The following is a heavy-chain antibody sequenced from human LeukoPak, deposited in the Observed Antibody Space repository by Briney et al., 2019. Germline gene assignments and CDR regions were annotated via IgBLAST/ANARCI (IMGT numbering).Heavy chain of an antibody. CDR2: VSGSGGRT. D-gene: IGHD3-22*01. Sequence: SCKASGGTFSSYAMSWVRQAPGKGLEWVSIVSGSGGRTYYAESVKGRFTISRDNSKNTLFLQMKSLRAEDTAIYYCAKDQYSSGDDAFDIWGQGTMVTVSS. V-gene: IGHV3-23*01. J-gene: IGHJ3*02. CDR1: GGTFSSYA. CDR3: AKDQYSSGDDAFDI.